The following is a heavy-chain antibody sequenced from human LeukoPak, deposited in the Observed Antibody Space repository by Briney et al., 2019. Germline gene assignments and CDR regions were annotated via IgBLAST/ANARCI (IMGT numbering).Heavy chain of an antibody. D-gene: IGHD3-22*01. V-gene: IGHV4-59*01. CDR1: GGSISSYY. Sequence: SETLSLTCTVSGGSISSYYWSRIRQPPGKGLEWIGYIYYSGSTNYNPSLKSRVTISVDTSKNQFSLKLSSVTAADTAVYYCARDYYDSSGYNYFDYWGQGTLVTVSS. CDR2: IYYSGST. CDR3: ARDYYDSSGYNYFDY. J-gene: IGHJ4*02.